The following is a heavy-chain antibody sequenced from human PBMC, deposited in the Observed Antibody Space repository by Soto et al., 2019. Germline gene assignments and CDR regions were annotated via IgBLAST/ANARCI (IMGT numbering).Heavy chain of an antibody. D-gene: IGHD2-15*01. J-gene: IGHJ6*02. CDR2: ISYDGSNK. Sequence: QVQLVESGGGVVQPGRSLRLSCAASGFTFRIYAMHWVRQAPGKGLECVAVISYDGSNKFYRDSVKRRFTISRDNPKNTLYLQINSLRYEDTAVYYCARGDGEDIAVVIGARPGEYGVDVWGQGTTVTVSS. CDR3: ARGDGEDIAVVIGARPGEYGVDV. CDR1: GFTFRIYA. V-gene: IGHV3-30-3*01.